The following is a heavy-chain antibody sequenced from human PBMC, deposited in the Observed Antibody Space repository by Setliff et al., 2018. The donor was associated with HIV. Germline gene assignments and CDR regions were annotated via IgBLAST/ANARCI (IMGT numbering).Heavy chain of an antibody. J-gene: IGHJ4*02. V-gene: IGHV4-59*11. Sequence: PSETLSLTCTVSCGSISSHYWSWIRQPPGKGLEWIGYIYYRGSTNYNPSLKSRVTISVDTSKNQSALKLSSVTAADTAVYYGARSYCGGDCYPDYWGQGTLVTVSS. D-gene: IGHD2-21*02. CDR2: IYYRGST. CDR3: ARSYCGGDCYPDY. CDR1: CGSISSHY.